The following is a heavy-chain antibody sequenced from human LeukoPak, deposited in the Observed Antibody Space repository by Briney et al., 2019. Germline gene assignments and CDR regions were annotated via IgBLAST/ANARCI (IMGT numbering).Heavy chain of an antibody. Sequence: SETLPLTCTVSGGSISSYYWSWIRQPPGKGLEWIGYIYYSGSTNYNPSLKSRVTISVDTSKNQFSLKLSSVTAADTAVYYCARRDTSSWYKDDAFDIWGQGTMVTVSS. D-gene: IGHD6-13*01. V-gene: IGHV4-59*08. J-gene: IGHJ3*02. CDR1: GGSISSYY. CDR2: IYYSGST. CDR3: ARRDTSSWYKDDAFDI.